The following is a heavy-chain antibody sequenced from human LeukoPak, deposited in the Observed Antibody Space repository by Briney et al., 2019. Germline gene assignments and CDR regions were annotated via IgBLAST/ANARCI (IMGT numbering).Heavy chain of an antibody. CDR3: ARHENIVVVVAATGFDY. CDR1: GGSISSSSHY. J-gene: IGHJ4*02. V-gene: IGHV4-39*01. CDR2: IYYSGNT. Sequence: PSETLSLTCSVSGGSISSSSHYWGWIRQPPGKGLEWIGSIYYSGNTYYNPSLKSRVTISVDTSKNQFSLKVSSVTAADTAVYYCARHENIVVVVAATGFDYWGQGTLVTVPS. D-gene: IGHD2-15*01.